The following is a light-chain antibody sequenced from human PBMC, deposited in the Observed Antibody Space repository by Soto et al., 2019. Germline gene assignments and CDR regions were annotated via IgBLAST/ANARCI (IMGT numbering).Light chain of an antibody. J-gene: IGKJ1*01. V-gene: IGKV3-15*01. CDR1: QSVSSK. Sequence: EMVLTQSPGTLSVSPGERATLSSRASQSVSSKLAWYQQKPGQAPRLLFYGASTGATGIPARFSGSGSETEFTLSISSLKSEDFAVYYCQQYNNWPGTFGQGTKVEIK. CDR3: QQYNNWPGT. CDR2: GAS.